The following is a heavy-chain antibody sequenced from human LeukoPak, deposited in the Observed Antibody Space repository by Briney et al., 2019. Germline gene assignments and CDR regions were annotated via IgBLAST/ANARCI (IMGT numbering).Heavy chain of an antibody. CDR1: GFTFSDYS. J-gene: IGHJ4*02. CDR3: ARGSSGAGYYFDY. V-gene: IGHV3-21*01. Sequence: GGSLRLSCAASGFTFSDYSLSWVRQAPGRGLEWVSSISSSRNYKYYSDSVKGRFTISTDNAKYSLDLQMNSLRVEDTALYYCARGSSGAGYYFDYWGLGTLVTVSS. CDR2: ISSSRNYK. D-gene: IGHD3-22*01.